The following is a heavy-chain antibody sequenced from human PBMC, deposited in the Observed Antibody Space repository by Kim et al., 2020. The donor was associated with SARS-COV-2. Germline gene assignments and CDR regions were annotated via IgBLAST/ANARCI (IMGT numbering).Heavy chain of an antibody. CDR3: ARVMGYCSSTSCTHLNDAFDI. V-gene: IGHV4-31*03. CDR2: IYYSGST. D-gene: IGHD2-2*01. Sequence: SETLSLTCTVSGGSISSGGYYWSWIRQHPGKGLEWIGYIYYSGSTYYNPSLKSRVTISVDTSKNQFSLKLSSVTAADTAVYYCARVMGYCSSTSCTHLNDAFDIWGQGTMVTVSS. J-gene: IGHJ3*02. CDR1: GGSISSGGYY.